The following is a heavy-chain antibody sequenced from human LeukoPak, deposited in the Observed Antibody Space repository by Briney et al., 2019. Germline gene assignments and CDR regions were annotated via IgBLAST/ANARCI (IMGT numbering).Heavy chain of an antibody. Sequence: GSLRLSCAASGFTFSSYSMNWVRQAPEKGLEWIGEINHDGRTNSNLSLKSRVTISVDTSKNQFSLKLTSVTAADRGVYYCARCVKARVLQSRCFYDSWGQGTQVTATS. J-gene: IGHJ4*02. CDR3: ARCVKARVLQSRCFYDS. CDR2: INHDGRT. D-gene: IGHD2-15*01. V-gene: IGHV4-34*01. CDR1: GFTFSSYS.